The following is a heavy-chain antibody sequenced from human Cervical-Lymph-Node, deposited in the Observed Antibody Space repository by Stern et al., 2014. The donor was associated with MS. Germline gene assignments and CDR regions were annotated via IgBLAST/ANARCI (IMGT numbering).Heavy chain of an antibody. J-gene: IGHJ4*02. CDR2: IYVRGHT. Sequence: QVQLQESGPGLVKPSQTLSLTCTVSGVSITSSSFYWTWIRQPAGKGLVWIGRIYVRGHTDYNPCLKGRVTMSLDASKNQFSLELPTVTADDTAVYYCARQAGYYDNSAYYNYWGQGTLVTVSS. V-gene: IGHV4-61*02. D-gene: IGHD3-22*01. CDR1: GVSITSSSFY. CDR3: ARQAGYYDNSAYYNY.